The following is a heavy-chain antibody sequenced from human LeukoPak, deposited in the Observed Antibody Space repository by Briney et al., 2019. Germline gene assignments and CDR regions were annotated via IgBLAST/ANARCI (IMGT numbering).Heavy chain of an antibody. V-gene: IGHV1-69*04. CDR3: ASDGGTPSRKAGY. J-gene: IGHJ4*02. Sequence: GASVKVSCKASGGTFSSYAISWVRQAPGQGLEWMGRIIPILGIANYAQKFQGRVTITADKSTSTAYMELSSLRSEDTAVYYCASDGGTPSRKAGYWGQGTLVTVSS. CDR2: IIPILGIA. CDR1: GGTFSSYA.